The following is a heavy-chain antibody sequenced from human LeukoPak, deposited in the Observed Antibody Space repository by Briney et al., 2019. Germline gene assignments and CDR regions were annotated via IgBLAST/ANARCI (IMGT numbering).Heavy chain of an antibody. J-gene: IGHJ4*02. D-gene: IGHD5-24*01. CDR3: ARDLDGYPFDY. V-gene: IGHV4-4*07. CDR1: GGSISSYY. Sequence: SSETLSLTCTVSGGSISSYYWSWIRQPAGEGLKWIGRIYTSGSTNYNPSLKSRVTMSVDTSKNQFSLKLSSVTAADTAVYYCARDLDGYPFDYWGQGTLVTVSS. CDR2: IYTSGST.